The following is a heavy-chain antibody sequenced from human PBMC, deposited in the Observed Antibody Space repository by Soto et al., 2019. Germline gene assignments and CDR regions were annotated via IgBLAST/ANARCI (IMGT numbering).Heavy chain of an antibody. D-gene: IGHD3-10*01. Sequence: QVQLVQSGAQVKKPGASVKVSCKASGYTFSSYSISWVRQAPGQGLECMGWISVYNGNTNYAQTLQGRVTMSTDTYKGTAYMELRSLSCEDTAVYYCARNASGGFDSWGQGTLVTVSS. CDR3: ARNASGGFDS. CDR2: ISVYNGNT. V-gene: IGHV1-18*01. CDR1: GYTFSSYS. J-gene: IGHJ4*02.